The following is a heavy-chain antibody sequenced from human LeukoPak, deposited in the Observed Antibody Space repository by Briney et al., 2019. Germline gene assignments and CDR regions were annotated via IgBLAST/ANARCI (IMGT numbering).Heavy chain of an antibody. D-gene: IGHD5-18*01. V-gene: IGHV4-59*01. J-gene: IGHJ5*02. CDR1: GGSISSYY. Sequence: PSETLSLTCTVSGGSISSYYWSWIRQPPGKGLEWIGYIYYSGSTNYNPSLKSRVTISVDTSKNQFSLKLSSVTAADTAVYYCARSTAIGANWFDPWGQGTLVTVS. CDR3: ARSTAIGANWFDP. CDR2: IYYSGST.